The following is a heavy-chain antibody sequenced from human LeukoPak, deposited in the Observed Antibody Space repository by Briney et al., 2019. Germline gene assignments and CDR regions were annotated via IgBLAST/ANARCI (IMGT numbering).Heavy chain of an antibody. CDR3: ARGSWPIDY. V-gene: IGHV4-34*01. D-gene: IGHD5-12*01. CDR2: INHSGST. CDR1: GGSFSGYY. Sequence: SEALSLTCAVYGGSFSGYYWSWIRQPPGKGLEWIGEINHSGSTNYNPSLKSRVTISVDTSKNQFSLKLSSVTAADTAVYYCARGSWPIDYWGQGTLVIVSS. J-gene: IGHJ4*02.